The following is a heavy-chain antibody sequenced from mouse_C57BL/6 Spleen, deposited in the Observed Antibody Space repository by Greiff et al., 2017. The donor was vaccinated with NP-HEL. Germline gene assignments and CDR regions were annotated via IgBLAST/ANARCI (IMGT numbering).Heavy chain of an antibody. J-gene: IGHJ4*01. Sequence: EVKLVESGGGLVKPGGSLKLSCAASGFTFSDYGMHWVRQAPEKGLEWVAYISSGSSTIYYADTVKGRFTISRDNAKNTLFLQMTSLRSEDTAMYYRARPPSTMITTSAMDYWGQGTSVTVSS. CDR2: ISSGSSTI. CDR1: GFTFSDYG. CDR3: ARPPSTMITTSAMDY. V-gene: IGHV5-17*01. D-gene: IGHD2-4*01.